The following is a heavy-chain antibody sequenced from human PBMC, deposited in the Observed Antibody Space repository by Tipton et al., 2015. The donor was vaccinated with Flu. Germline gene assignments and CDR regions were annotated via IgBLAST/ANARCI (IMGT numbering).Heavy chain of an antibody. V-gene: IGHV4-4*07. CDR2: IYTSGSA. J-gene: IGHJ3*01. Sequence: TLSLTCTVSGVSISRYYWSWIRQPAGKGLEWIGRIYTSGSADYSPSLKSRVSMSGDTSKNQFSLKRNSVTAADTAVYYCAGTNSGSHYRPGDAFDVWGQAIIVSASS. D-gene: IGHD1-26*01. CDR3: AGTNSGSHYRPGDAFDV. CDR1: GVSISRYY.